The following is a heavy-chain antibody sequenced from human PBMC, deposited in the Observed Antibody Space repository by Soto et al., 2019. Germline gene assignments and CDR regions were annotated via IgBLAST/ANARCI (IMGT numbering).Heavy chain of an antibody. CDR3: ASPQDYGAYGTPFAFDI. D-gene: IGHD4-17*01. Sequence: GESLKISCRGSVYSFTSYWIGWVRQMPGKGLEWMGIIYPGDSDTRYSPSFQGQVTISADKSISTAYLQWSSLKASDTAMYYCASPQDYGAYGTPFAFDIWGQGTMVTV. CDR2: IYPGDSDT. CDR1: VYSFTSYW. J-gene: IGHJ3*02. V-gene: IGHV5-51*01.